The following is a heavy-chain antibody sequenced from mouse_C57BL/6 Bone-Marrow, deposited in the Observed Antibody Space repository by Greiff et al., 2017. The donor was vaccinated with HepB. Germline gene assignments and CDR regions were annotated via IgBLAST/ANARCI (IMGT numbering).Heavy chain of an antibody. V-gene: IGHV1-85*01. Sequence: QVQLQQSGPELVKPGASVKLSCKASGYTFTSYDINWVKQRPGQGLEWIGWIYPRDGSTKYNEKFKGKATLTVDTSSSTAYMELHSLTSEDSAVYFCARFGGSSYGYDAMDYWGQGTSVTVSS. CDR1: GYTFTSYD. J-gene: IGHJ4*01. D-gene: IGHD1-1*01. CDR3: ARFGGSSYGYDAMDY. CDR2: IYPRDGST.